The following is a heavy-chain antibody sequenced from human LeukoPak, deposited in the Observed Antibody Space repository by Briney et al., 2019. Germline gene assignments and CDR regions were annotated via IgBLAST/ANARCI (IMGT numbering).Heavy chain of an antibody. CDR2: IYHSGST. V-gene: IGHV4-4*02. CDR3: ARIVVVVAATDAFDI. D-gene: IGHD2-15*01. CDR1: GGSISSSNW. Sequence: SETLSLTCAVSGGSISSSNWWSWVRQPPGKGLEWIGEIYHSGSTNYNLSLKSRVTISVDKSKNQFSLKLSSVTAADTAVYYCARIVVVVAATDAFDIWGQGTMVTVSS. J-gene: IGHJ3*02.